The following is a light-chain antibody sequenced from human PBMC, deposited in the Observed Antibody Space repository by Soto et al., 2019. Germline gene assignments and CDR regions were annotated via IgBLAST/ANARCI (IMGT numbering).Light chain of an antibody. CDR2: EVN. CDR1: SSDVGTYNY. Sequence: QSVLTQPASVSGSPGQSITISCTGTSSDVGTYNYVSWYQQHPGKAPKLMIYEVNNRPSGVSNRFSGSKSGNTASLTISGLQAEDEADYYCCSYTSSSPYAFGNGTKVTVL. CDR3: CSYTSSSPYA. J-gene: IGLJ1*01. V-gene: IGLV2-14*01.